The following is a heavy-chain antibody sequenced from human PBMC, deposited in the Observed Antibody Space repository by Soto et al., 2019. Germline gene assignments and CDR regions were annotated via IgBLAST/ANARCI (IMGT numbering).Heavy chain of an antibody. CDR3: ARHRNPNREDFDH. CDR2: IYYSGST. CDR1: GGSISSYY. V-gene: IGHV4-59*08. Sequence: PSETLSLTCTVSGGSISSYYWSWIRQPPGKGLEWIGYIYYSGSTNYNPSLKSRVTISVDTSKNQFSLKLSSVTAADTAVYYCARHRNPNREDFDHWGQGTLVTVSS. J-gene: IGHJ4*02.